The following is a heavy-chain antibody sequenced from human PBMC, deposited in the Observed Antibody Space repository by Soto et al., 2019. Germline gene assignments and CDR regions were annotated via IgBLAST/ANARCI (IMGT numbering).Heavy chain of an antibody. CDR1: GGSISSGDYY. Sequence: QVQLQESGPGLVKPSQTLSLTCTVSGGSISSGDYYWSWIRQPPGTGLEWIGYIYYSGGTYYNPSLKSRITISVDTSKNQFSLKLSSVTAADTAVYYCARYCSGGSCYRMGYYGMDVWGQGTTVTVSS. D-gene: IGHD2-15*01. J-gene: IGHJ6*02. CDR2: IYYSGGT. CDR3: ARYCSGGSCYRMGYYGMDV. V-gene: IGHV4-30-4*01.